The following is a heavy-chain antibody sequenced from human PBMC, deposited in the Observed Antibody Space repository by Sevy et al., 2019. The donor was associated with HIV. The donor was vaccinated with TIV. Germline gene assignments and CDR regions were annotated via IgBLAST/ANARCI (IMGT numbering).Heavy chain of an antibody. J-gene: IGHJ6*02. CDR2: IKQDGSEK. V-gene: IGHV3-7*01. CDR3: ARGKSGDCSGGSCPTEYYYYGMDV. CDR1: GFTFSSYW. D-gene: IGHD2-15*01. Sequence: GGSLRLSCAASGFTFSSYWMSWVRQAPGKGLEWVANIKQDGSEKYYVDSVKGRFTISRDNAKNSLYLQMNSLRAEDTAVYYCARGKSGDCSGGSCPTEYYYYGMDVWGQGTTVTVSS.